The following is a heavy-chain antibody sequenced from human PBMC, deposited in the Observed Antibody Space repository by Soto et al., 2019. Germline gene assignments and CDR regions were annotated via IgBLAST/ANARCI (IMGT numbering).Heavy chain of an antibody. J-gene: IGHJ4*02. CDR3: ARGGSITSRGFDY. D-gene: IGHD6-6*01. V-gene: IGHV3-74*01. Sequence: EVQLVESGGGLVQPGGSLRLSCAASGFTFSGYWMHWVRQAPGKGLVWVSRLNGDGSSTTYADSVKGRFTISRDNAKNTLYLQMNGLRAEDTAVYYCARGGSITSRGFDYWGQGALVTVSS. CDR2: LNGDGSST. CDR1: GFTFSGYW.